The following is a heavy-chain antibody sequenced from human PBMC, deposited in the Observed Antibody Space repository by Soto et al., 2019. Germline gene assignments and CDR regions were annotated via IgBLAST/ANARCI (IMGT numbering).Heavy chain of an antibody. CDR3: ARDYYKYYESRGYYRSPAY. V-gene: IGHV3-30-3*01. D-gene: IGHD3-22*01. CDR2: ISYDGSDK. Sequence: QVQLVESGGGVVQPGRSLRLSCAASGFTLSSYAMHLVRQAPGKGLEWVALISYDGSDKDYSDSVKGRFTISRDNSRNTLFLQMNSLRAEDTAVYYCARDYYKYYESRGYYRSPAYWGQGTLVTVSS. J-gene: IGHJ4*02. CDR1: GFTLSSYA.